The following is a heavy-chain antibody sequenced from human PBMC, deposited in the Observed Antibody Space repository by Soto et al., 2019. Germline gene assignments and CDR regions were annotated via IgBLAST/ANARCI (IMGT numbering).Heavy chain of an antibody. Sequence: GVPMRDSXGAAEVNIKNYDMSWISKKKGKGLECVSYISSHSSYIYYGDSVKGRFTISRDNARNSVYLQMNSLRDEDTAVYYCARLLFLEFFFINVDVYDMDVWRQGSPVTVSS. V-gene: IGHV3-48*02. CDR3: ARLLFLEFFFINVDVYDMDV. D-gene: IGHD3-3*01. J-gene: IGHJ6*02. CDR1: EVNIKNYD. CDR2: ISSHSSYI.